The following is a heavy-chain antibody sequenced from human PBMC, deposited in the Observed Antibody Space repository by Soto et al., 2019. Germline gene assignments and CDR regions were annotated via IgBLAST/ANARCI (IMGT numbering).Heavy chain of an antibody. CDR3: AGGRGVRGTIVATYYYYGVDV. D-gene: IGHD3-10*01. CDR2: INHSGST. J-gene: IGHJ6*02. Sequence: SETLSLTCAVYGGSFSSYYWNWIRQPPGKGLEWIGEINHSGSTNYNPSLKSRVTISVDTSEKQFSLRLSSVTAADTAVYYCAGGRGVRGTIVATYYYYGVDVWGQGTTVTVSS. V-gene: IGHV4-34*01. CDR1: GGSFSSYY.